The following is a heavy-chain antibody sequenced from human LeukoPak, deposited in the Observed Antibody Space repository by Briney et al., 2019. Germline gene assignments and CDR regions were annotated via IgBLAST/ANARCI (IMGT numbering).Heavy chain of an antibody. V-gene: IGHV4-59*01. J-gene: IGHJ5*02. CDR1: GGSISSYY. CDR2: IYYSGSN. Sequence: SETLSLTCTVSGGSISSYYWSWIRQPPGKGLEWIGYIYYSGSNNYHRSLKSRVTISVETSKNQFSLKLTSVTAADTAVYYCARGGYYGSGNDFRFDPWGQGTLVTVS. D-gene: IGHD3-10*01. CDR3: ARGGYYGSGNDFRFDP.